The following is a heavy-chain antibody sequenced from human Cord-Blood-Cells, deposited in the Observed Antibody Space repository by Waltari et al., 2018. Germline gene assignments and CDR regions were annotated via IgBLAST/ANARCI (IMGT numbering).Heavy chain of an antibody. J-gene: IGHJ4*02. CDR1: GGTFSSYA. V-gene: IGHV1-69*01. CDR3: ARGKSGRRPRDYGAPFDY. CDR2: IIPIFGTA. D-gene: IGHD4-17*01. Sequence: QVQLVQSGAEVKKPGSSVKVSCKASGGTFSSYAISWVPQAPGQGLEWMGGIIPIFGTANYAQKFQGRVTITADESTSTAYMELSSLRSEDTAVYYCARGKSGRRPRDYGAPFDYWGQGTLVTVSS.